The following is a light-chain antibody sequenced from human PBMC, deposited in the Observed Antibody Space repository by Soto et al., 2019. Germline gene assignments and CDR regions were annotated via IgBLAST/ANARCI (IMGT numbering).Light chain of an antibody. Sequence: DIQMTQSPSSLSASVGDRVTITCRASQGISNYLAWYQQKPGKVPKLLIYAASTLQSGVPSRFSGSGSGTDFTLTIRSLQPEDVATYYCQKYSRAPPCTFGPGTKVDIK. CDR3: QKYSRAPPCT. J-gene: IGKJ3*01. V-gene: IGKV1-27*01. CDR1: QGISNY. CDR2: AAS.